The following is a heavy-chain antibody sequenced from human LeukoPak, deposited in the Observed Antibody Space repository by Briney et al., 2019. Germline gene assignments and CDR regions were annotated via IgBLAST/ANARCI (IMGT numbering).Heavy chain of an antibody. CDR1: SGSFSGFY. CDR2: IDKSGSH. Sequence: SQTLSLTCGVVSGSFSGFYWTWVRQPARKGLEWIGEIDKSGSHTYHSSLESRVPMSVDTSKSHFSLKLNSLTAADTATYYCAVGAGDDFWSGYARYWGQGTLVTVSS. CDR3: AVGAGDDFWSGYARY. D-gene: IGHD3-3*01. V-gene: IGHV4-34*01. J-gene: IGHJ4*02.